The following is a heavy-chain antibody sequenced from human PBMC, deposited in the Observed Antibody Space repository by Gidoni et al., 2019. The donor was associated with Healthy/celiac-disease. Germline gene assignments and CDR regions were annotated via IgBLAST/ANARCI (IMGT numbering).Heavy chain of an antibody. CDR1: GGSISSGGYY. CDR3: ARDQRPDYDFWSGPYGYYYGMDV. CDR2: IYYSGST. V-gene: IGHV4-31*03. D-gene: IGHD3-3*01. Sequence: QVQLQESGPGLVKPSQTLSLTCTVSGGSISSGGYYWRWLRQHPGKGLEWIGYIYYSGSTYYNPSLKSRVTISVDTSKNQFSLKLSSVTAADTAVYYCARDQRPDYDFWSGPYGYYYGMDVWGQGTTVTVSS. J-gene: IGHJ6*02.